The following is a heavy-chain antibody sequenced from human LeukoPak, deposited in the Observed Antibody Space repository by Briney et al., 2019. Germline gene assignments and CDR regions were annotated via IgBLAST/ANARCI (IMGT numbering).Heavy chain of an antibody. CDR1: GGSFSGYY. Sequence: SETLSLTCAVYGGSFSGYYWSWIRQPPGKGLEWIGEINHSGSTNYNPSLKSRVTISVDTSKNQFSLKLSSVTAADTAVYYCARRVFYCSSTSCYRTYYFDYWGQGTLVTVSS. V-gene: IGHV4-34*01. CDR3: ARRVFYCSSTSCYRTYYFDY. J-gene: IGHJ4*02. D-gene: IGHD2-2*01. CDR2: INHSGST.